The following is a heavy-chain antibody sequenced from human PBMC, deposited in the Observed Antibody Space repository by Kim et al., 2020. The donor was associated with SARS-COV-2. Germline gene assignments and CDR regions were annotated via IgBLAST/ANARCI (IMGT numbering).Heavy chain of an antibody. J-gene: IGHJ4*02. CDR3: NTAFRIAARRRFDY. Sequence: GGSLRLSCAASGFTFSNDWMSWVRQAPGKGLEWVGRIKSKTAGGTTEYAAPVKGRFTISRDDSKNTLYLQMNSLKNEDTAVYYCNTAFRIAARRRFDYWGQGTLVTVSS. CDR1: GFTFSNDW. CDR2: IKSKTAGGTT. V-gene: IGHV3-15*01. D-gene: IGHD6-6*01.